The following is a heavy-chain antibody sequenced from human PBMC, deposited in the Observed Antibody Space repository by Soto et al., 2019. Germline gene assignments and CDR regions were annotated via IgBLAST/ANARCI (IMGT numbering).Heavy chain of an antibody. CDR1: GDSVSSNSAA. CDR2: TYYRSKWYN. Sequence: KQSPTLSLPCAISGDSVSSNSAAWNWIRQSPSRGLEWLGRTYYRSKWYNDYAVSVKSRITINPDTSKNQFSLQLNSVTPEDTAVYYCARGHRIAVAGTFSSGQTPPYYMDVWGKGTTVTVSS. D-gene: IGHD6-19*01. V-gene: IGHV6-1*01. CDR3: ARGHRIAVAGTFSSGQTPPYYMDV. J-gene: IGHJ6*03.